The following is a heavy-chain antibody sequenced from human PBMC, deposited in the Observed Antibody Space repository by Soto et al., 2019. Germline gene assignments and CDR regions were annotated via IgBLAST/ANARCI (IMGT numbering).Heavy chain of an antibody. CDR2: IIPILGIA. V-gene: IGHV1-69*08. CDR3: AREGQYCSSTICYPYYYYMDV. Sequence: QVQLVQSGAEVKKPGSSVKVSCKASGGTFSSYTISWVRQAPGQGLEWMGRIIPILGIANYAQKFQGRVTITADHSTSTAYMELSSLRSEDPAVYYCAREGQYCSSTICYPYYYYMDVWGQGTTVTVSS. D-gene: IGHD2-2*01. J-gene: IGHJ6*03. CDR1: GGTFSSYT.